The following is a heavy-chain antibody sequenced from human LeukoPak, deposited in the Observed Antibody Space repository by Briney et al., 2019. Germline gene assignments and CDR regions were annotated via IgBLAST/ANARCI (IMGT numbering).Heavy chain of an antibody. CDR3: ARGSYGYLNWFDP. CDR1: X. V-gene: IGHV4-59*01. CDR2: IYYSGST. D-gene: IGHD3-16*01. J-gene: IGHJ5*02. Sequence: XWSWIRQPXGXXLEWIGYIYYSGSTNYNPSLKSRVTISVATSKNQFSLKLSSVTAADTAVYYCARGSYGYLNWFDPWGQGTLVTVSS.